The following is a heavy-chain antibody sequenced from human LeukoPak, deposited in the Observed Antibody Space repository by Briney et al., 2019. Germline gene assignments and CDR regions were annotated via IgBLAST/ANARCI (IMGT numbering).Heavy chain of an antibody. J-gene: IGHJ6*02. CDR2: IYTSGST. Sequence: PSQTPSLTCTVSGGSISSGSYYWSWIRQPAGKGLEWIGRIYTSGSTNYNPSLKSRVTISVDTSKNQFSLELSSVTAAGTAVYYCARANYYYGMDVWGQGTTVTVSS. V-gene: IGHV4-61*02. CDR1: GGSISSGSYY. CDR3: ARANYYYGMDV. D-gene: IGHD5-12*01.